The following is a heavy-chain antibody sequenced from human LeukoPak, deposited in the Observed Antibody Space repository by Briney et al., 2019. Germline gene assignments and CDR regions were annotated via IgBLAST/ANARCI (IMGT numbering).Heavy chain of an antibody. CDR1: GFTFSXXS. V-gene: IGHV3-48*01. J-gene: IGHJ4*02. D-gene: IGHD6-13*01. Sequence: XGSXXLSCAASGFTFSXXSMNWXXXAPGXXLEWVSYISSSSSTIYYADSVKGRFTISRDNAKNSLYLQMNSLRAEDTAVYYCARDGISGIDHWGQGILVTVPS. CDR2: ISSSSSTI. CDR3: ARDGISGIDH.